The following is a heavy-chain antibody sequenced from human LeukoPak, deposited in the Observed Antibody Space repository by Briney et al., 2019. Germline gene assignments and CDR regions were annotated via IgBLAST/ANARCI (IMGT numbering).Heavy chain of an antibody. J-gene: IGHJ4*02. CDR3: ARRSGHLDY. V-gene: IGHV5-10-1*01. Sequence: GESLKISCKGSGYSFTSYWITWVRQMPGKGLEWMGRIDPSDSYTNFSPSFQGHVTNSADKSISTAYLQWSSLEASDTAMYYCARRSGHLDYWGQGTLVTVSS. D-gene: IGHD2-15*01. CDR1: GYSFTSYW. CDR2: IDPSDSYT.